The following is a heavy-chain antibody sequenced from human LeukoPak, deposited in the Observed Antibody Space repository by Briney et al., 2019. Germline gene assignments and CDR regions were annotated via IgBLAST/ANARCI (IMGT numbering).Heavy chain of an antibody. CDR2: IKQDGSEK. V-gene: IGHV3-7*01. CDR3: ARVSLCSGGSCYSREFDY. Sequence: GGSLRLSCAASGFTFSSYWMSWVRQAPGKGLEWVANIKQDGSEKYYVDSVKGRFTISRDNAKNSLYLQMNSLRAEDTAVYYCARVSLCSGGSCYSREFDYWGQGTLVTVSS. CDR1: GFTFSSYW. J-gene: IGHJ4*02. D-gene: IGHD2-15*01.